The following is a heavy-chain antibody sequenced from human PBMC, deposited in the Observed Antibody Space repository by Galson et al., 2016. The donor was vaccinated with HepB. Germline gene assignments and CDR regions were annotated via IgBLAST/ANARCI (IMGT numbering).Heavy chain of an antibody. Sequence: ASGFTFSSYAMSWVRQAPGKGLEWVSSISNSGDDTYYADSVKGRFTISRDSSRNTLYLQMNSLRAEDSAVYYCAHPGETSRSFVWTYYSYYYGVGVWGRGTTVTVSS. J-gene: IGHJ6*04. CDR1: GFTFSSYA. CDR3: AHPGETSRSFVWTYYSYYYGVGV. CDR2: ISNSGDDT. V-gene: IGHV3-23*01. D-gene: IGHD6-6*01.